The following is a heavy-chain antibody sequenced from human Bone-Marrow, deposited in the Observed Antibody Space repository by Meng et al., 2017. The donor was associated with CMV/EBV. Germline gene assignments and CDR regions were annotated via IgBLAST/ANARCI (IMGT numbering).Heavy chain of an antibody. J-gene: IGHJ4*02. CDR2: ISAYNGNT. CDR3: ARGGGSYRVDDY. D-gene: IGHD1-26*01. Sequence: GGSLRLSCKGSGYSFTSYGISWVRQAPGQGLEWMGWISAYNGNTNYAQKLQGRVTMTTDTSTSTAYMELRSLRSDDTAVYYCARGGGSYRVDDYWGQGTLVTVSS. CDR1: GYSFTSYG. V-gene: IGHV1-18*01.